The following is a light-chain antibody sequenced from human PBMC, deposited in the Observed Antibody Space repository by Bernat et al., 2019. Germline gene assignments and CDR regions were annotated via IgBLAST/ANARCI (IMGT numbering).Light chain of an antibody. CDR3: GADHGSGSNCVYI. Sequence: QPVLTQPPSASASLGAPVTLTCTLSSGYKNYEVDWYQQRPGKGPRFVMRVGPVGIVGSKGDDIPDRFSVLGSGLNRSLTIENIQEEDEGDYHCGADHGSGSNCVYIFGTGTVV. J-gene: IGLJ1*01. CDR2: VGPVGIVG. CDR1: SGYKNYE. V-gene: IGLV9-49*03.